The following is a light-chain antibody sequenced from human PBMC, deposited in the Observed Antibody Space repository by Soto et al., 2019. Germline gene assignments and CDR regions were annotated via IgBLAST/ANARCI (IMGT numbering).Light chain of an antibody. CDR2: DAS. CDR3: QQRSNWS. Sequence: EIVLTQSPATLSLSPGERATLSCRASQSVSSYLAWYQQKPGQAPGLLIYDASNRATGIPARFSGSGSGTDFTLTISSLEPEDFAVYYCQQRSNWSFGQGTRLEIK. V-gene: IGKV3-11*01. CDR1: QSVSSY. J-gene: IGKJ5*01.